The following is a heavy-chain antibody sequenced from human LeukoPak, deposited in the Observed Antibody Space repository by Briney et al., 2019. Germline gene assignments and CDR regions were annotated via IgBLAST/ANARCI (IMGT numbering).Heavy chain of an antibody. CDR2: IYTSGSS. Sequence: PSETLSLTCTVSGGSISSYYWSWIRQPAGKGLEWIGRIYTSGSSNSNPSLKSRVTMSADTSKNQSSLKLSSVTAADTAVYYCARAQGLGGTTYYYYNGMDVWGQGTTVTVSS. V-gene: IGHV4-4*07. J-gene: IGHJ6*02. CDR1: GGSISSYY. CDR3: ARAQGLGGTTYYYYNGMDV. D-gene: IGHD1-1*01.